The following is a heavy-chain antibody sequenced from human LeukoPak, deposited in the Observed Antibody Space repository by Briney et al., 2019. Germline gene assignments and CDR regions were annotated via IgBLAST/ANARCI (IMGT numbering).Heavy chain of an antibody. V-gene: IGHV3-72*01. D-gene: IGHD4-17*01. CDR2: TRNKANSYTT. CDR1: GFTFSDHY. Sequence: GGSLRLSCAASGFTFSDHYMDWVRQAPGKGLEWVGRTRNKANSYTTEYAASVKGRFTISRDDSKDSLYLQMNRLKTEDTAVYYCAREDAVSQWYYYGMDVWAKGPRSPSA. J-gene: IGHJ6*02. CDR3: AREDAVSQWYYYGMDV.